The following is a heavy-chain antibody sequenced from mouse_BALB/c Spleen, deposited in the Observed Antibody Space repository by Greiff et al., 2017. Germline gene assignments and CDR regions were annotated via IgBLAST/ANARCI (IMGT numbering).Heavy chain of an antibody. Sequence: EVQLVESGGGLVKPGGSLKLSCAASGFAFSSYDMSWVRQTPEKRLEWVAYISSGGGSTYYPDTVKGRFTISRDNAKNTLYLQMSSLRSEDTAMYNCARDRGNNGAQGTTLTVSS. D-gene: IGHD3-3*01. CDR2: ISSGGGST. CDR1: GFAFSSYD. J-gene: IGHJ2*01. CDR3: ARDRGNN. V-gene: IGHV5-12-1*01.